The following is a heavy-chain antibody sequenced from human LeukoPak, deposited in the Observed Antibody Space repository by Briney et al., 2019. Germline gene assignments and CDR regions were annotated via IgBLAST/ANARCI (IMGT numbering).Heavy chain of an antibody. CDR1: GFTFSSYW. J-gene: IGHJ4*02. CDR3: ARDGNYCSSTSWYAVDY. CDR2: IKQDGSEK. Sequence: PGGSLRLSCAASGFTFSSYWMSWVRQAPGKGLEWVANIKQDGSEKYYVDSVKGRFTISRDNAKNSLYLQMNSLRAEDTAVYYCARDGNYCSSTSWYAVDYWGQGTLVTVSS. V-gene: IGHV3-7*01. D-gene: IGHD2-2*01.